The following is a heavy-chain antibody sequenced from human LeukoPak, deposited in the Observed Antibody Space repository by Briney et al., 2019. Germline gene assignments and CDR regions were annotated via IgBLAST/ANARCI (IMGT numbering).Heavy chain of an antibody. CDR3: ARGVVAAGTVDY. CDR2: INPSSGGS. Sequence: ASVKVSCKASGYTFTGYYMHWVRQAPGQGLEWMGWINPSSGGSNYAQKFQGRVTMTRDTSISTAYIELCRLRSDDTAVYYCARGVVAAGTVDYWGQGTLVTVSS. D-gene: IGHD6-13*01. CDR1: GYTFTGYY. J-gene: IGHJ4*02. V-gene: IGHV1-2*02.